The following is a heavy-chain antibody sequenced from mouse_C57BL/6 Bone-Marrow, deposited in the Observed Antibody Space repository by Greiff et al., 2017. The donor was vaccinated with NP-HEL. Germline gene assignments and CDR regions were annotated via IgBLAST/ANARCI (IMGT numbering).Heavy chain of an antibody. J-gene: IGHJ1*03. CDR2: ISPSCGTT. CDR3: AREGDFDG. CDR1: GYSFTNYS. Sequence: VQGKQDGPGLVQPGASVSISCTASGYSFTNYSMHWVSQTPGKGLEWLGVISPSCGTTSYNQTFKGKATLTVDQSSSTAYMQLNSLTSEDSAVYDCAREGDFDGWGTGTTVTVS. V-gene: IGHV1-39*01.